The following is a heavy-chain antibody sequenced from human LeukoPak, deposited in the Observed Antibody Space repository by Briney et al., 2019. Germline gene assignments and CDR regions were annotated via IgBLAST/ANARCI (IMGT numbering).Heavy chain of an antibody. Sequence: KPGGSLRLSCAASGFTFSSYSMNWVRQAPGKGLEWVSSISSSSSYIYYADSVKGRFTISRDNAKNSLYLQMNSLRAEDTAVYYCAADQGSGSYPNAFDYWGQGTLVTVSS. V-gene: IGHV3-21*01. CDR3: AADQGSGSYPNAFDY. CDR1: GFTFSSYS. J-gene: IGHJ4*02. CDR2: ISSSSSYI. D-gene: IGHD1-26*01.